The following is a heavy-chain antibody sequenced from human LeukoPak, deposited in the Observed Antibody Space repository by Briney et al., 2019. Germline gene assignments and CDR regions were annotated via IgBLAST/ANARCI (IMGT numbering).Heavy chain of an antibody. V-gene: IGHV1-2*02. CDR3: AREAETPLNWFDP. CDR1: GYTFTGYY. D-gene: IGHD6-19*01. Sequence: ASVKVSCKASGYTFTGYYMHWVRQAPGQGLEWMGWINPNSGGTKFAQKFQGRVTMTRDTYISTAYMELSRLRSDDTAVYYCAREAETPLNWFDPWGEGTLVTVSS. CDR2: INPNSGGT. J-gene: IGHJ5*02.